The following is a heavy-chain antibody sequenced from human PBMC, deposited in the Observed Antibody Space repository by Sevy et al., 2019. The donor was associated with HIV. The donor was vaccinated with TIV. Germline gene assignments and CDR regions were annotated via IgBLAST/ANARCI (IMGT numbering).Heavy chain of an antibody. CDR2: IYYNGHI. CDR1: GGSITSLY. CDR3: AGENAWGRGYS. Sequence: SETLSLTCTVSGGSITSLYWNWIRQPPGKGLEWIANIYYNGHINYNPSLKSRLTLTLDTPKNQFSLRRSSVTAADTAMYYCAGENAWGRGYSWGQGTLVTVSS. D-gene: IGHD1-26*01. V-gene: IGHV4-59*08. J-gene: IGHJ4*02.